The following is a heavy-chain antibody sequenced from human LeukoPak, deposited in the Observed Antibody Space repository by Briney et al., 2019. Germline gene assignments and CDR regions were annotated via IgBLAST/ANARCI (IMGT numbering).Heavy chain of an antibody. CDR2: INSDGSRT. V-gene: IGHV3-74*01. CDR1: GFTFSSYW. Sequence: GGSLRLSCAASGFTFSSYWMHWVRQAPGKGVVWVSRINSDGSRTSYADSVKGRFTISRDNAKNTLYLQMNSLRAEDTAVYYCARGPMVRANLFDYWGQGTLVTVSS. CDR3: ARGPMVRANLFDY. D-gene: IGHD3-10*01. J-gene: IGHJ4*02.